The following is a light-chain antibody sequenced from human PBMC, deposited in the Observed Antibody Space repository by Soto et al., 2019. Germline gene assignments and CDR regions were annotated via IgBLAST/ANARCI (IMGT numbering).Light chain of an antibody. J-gene: IGKJ1*01. CDR3: QQYTNTNNPWM. CDR1: QGISNY. Sequence: DIQMTQSPSSLSASVGDRVTITCRASQGISNYLAWYQQKPGKVPKLLIYAASTLQSGVPSRFSGSGSGTEFTLIISGLQPDDSATYYCQQYTNTNNPWMFGQGTKVDIK. CDR2: AAS. V-gene: IGKV1-27*01.